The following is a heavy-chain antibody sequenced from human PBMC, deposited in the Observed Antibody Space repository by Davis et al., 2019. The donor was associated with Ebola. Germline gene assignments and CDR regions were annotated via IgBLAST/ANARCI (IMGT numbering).Heavy chain of an antibody. CDR3: ARRGYSSSWFPLDV. CDR2: IYYSGST. Sequence: SETLSLTCTVSGGSIGSSSYYWGWIRQPPGKGLEWIGSIYYSGSTYYNPSLKSRVTISVDTSKNQFSLKLSSVTAADTAVYYCARRGYSSSWFPLDVWGQGTTVTVSS. V-gene: IGHV4-39*01. D-gene: IGHD6-13*01. J-gene: IGHJ6*02. CDR1: GGSIGSSSYY.